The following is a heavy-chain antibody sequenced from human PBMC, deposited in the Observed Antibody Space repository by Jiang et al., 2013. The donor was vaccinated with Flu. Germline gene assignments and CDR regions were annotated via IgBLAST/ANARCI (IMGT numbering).Heavy chain of an antibody. D-gene: IGHD2-21*01. CDR2: IYYSGRT. CDR3: ARHPSRPFGIVVVPVHYFDY. Sequence: GSGLVKPSETLSLSCTVSGGSISSTSYYWGWIRQPPGKGLEWIGSIYYSGRTYYNPSLKSRVTISVDTSKNQFSLKLSSVTAADTAVYYCARHPSRPFGIVVVPVHYFDYWGQGTLVTVSS. CDR1: GGSISSTSYY. J-gene: IGHJ4*02. V-gene: IGHV4-39*07.